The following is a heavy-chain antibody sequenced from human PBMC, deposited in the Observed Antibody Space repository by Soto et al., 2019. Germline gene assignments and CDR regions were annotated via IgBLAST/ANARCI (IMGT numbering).Heavy chain of an antibody. CDR1: GFTFSSYS. J-gene: IGHJ6*02. CDR3: ARDQFLGSSINYYYYYGMDV. D-gene: IGHD6-6*01. V-gene: IGHV3-48*02. CDR2: ISSSSSTI. Sequence: GGSVRLSCAASGFTFSSYSMNWVRQAPGKGLEWVSYISSSSSTIYYADSVKGRFTISRDNAKNSLYLQMNSLRDEDTAVYYCARDQFLGSSINYYYYYGMDVWGQGTTVTVSS.